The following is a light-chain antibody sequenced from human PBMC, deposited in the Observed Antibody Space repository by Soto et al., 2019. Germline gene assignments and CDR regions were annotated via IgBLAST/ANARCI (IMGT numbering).Light chain of an antibody. V-gene: IGLV3-21*02. CDR2: DDS. CDR1: KFGSKS. CDR3: QVWDSSSDQYV. J-gene: IGLJ1*01. Sequence: SYELTQPPSVSVAPGQTASITCGGNKFGSKSVHWYQQRPGQAPVLVVYDDSDRPSGIPERFSGSNSGNTATLTIRRVEAGDEADYYCQVWDSSSDQYVFGTGTKVTVL.